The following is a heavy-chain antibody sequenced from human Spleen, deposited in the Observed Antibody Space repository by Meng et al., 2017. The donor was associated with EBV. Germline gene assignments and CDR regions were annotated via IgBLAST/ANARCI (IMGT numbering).Heavy chain of an antibody. CDR3: ARVQSDNIWGNYRYLDS. D-gene: IGHD3-16*02. CDR2: INHSGNT. J-gene: IGHJ4*02. Sequence: QLQVTQLGAGLFKPLETLSLPCAFYGGSFIGYYWNWIRQPPGKGLEWIGEINHSGNTNYNPSLKSRVTISVDTSKNQFSLKLRSVTAADTAVYYCARVQSDNIWGNYRYLDSWGQGSLVTVSS. CDR1: GGSFIGYY. V-gene: IGHV4-34*02.